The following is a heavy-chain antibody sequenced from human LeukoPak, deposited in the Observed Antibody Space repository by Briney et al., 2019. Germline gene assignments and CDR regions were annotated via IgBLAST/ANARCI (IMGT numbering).Heavy chain of an antibody. J-gene: IGHJ4*02. V-gene: IGHV3-15*01. CDR3: TTHTTRGYYDFWSGYQPHVDY. CDR2: IKSKTDGGTT. CDR1: GFTFSSYA. Sequence: GGSLRLSCAASGFTFSSYAMSWVRQAPGKGLEWVGRIKSKTDGGTTDYAAPVKGRFTISRDDSKNTLYLQMNSLKTEDTAVYYCTTHTTRGYYDFWSGYQPHVDYWGQGTLVTVSS. D-gene: IGHD3-3*01.